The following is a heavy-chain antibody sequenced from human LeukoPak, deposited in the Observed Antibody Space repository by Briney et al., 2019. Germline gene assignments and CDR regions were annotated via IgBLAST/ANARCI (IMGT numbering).Heavy chain of an antibody. D-gene: IGHD2-2*01. CDR3: AKTCSSTSCHNGYFQH. V-gene: IGHV3-30*02. CDR1: GFTFSSYG. Sequence: GGSLRLSCAASGFTFSSYGMHWVRQAPGKGLEWVAFIRYDGSNKYYADSVKGRLTISRDNSKNTLYLQMNSLRAEDTAVYYCAKTCSSTSCHNGYFQHWGQGTLVPVSS. J-gene: IGHJ1*01. CDR2: IRYDGSNK.